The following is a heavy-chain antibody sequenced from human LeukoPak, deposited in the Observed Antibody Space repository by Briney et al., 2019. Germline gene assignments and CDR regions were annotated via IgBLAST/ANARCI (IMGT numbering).Heavy chain of an antibody. CDR2: MNPNSCNT. J-gene: IGHJ5*02. Sequence: ASLKVSCKASCYTFTSYDINWVRQATGQSLEWMGWMNPNSCNTGYAQKFQGRVTMTRNTSISTAYMELGSLRSEDTAVYYCARGQFNAWFGEKGPQKANWFDPWGQGTLVTVSS. D-gene: IGHD3-10*01. V-gene: IGHV1-8*01. CDR3: ARGQFNAWFGEKGPQKANWFDP. CDR1: CYTFTSYD.